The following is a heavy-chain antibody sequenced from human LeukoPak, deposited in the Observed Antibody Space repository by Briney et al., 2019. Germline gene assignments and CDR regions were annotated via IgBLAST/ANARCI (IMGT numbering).Heavy chain of an antibody. J-gene: IGHJ4*02. CDR1: GFTFSSYA. CDR2: ITDSGANT. V-gene: IGHV3-23*01. CDR3: AKAPPIITLIGFGYYFDS. D-gene: IGHD3-22*01. Sequence: GGSLRLSCAASGFTFSSYAMSWVRQAPGKGLEWVSTITDSGANTYYADSVKGRFTISRDNSGTTLFLQMNSLRVEDAALYYCAKAPPIITLIGFGYYFDSWGLGTLVTVSS.